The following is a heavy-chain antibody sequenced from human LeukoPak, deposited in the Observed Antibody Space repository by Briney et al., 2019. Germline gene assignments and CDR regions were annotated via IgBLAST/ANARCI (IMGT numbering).Heavy chain of an antibody. V-gene: IGHV4-59*01. CDR2: IYYSGSI. CDR1: GASISSYY. CDR3: ARENPSGYYNRPIDY. Sequence: SETLSLTCTVSGASISSYYWSWIRQPPGKGLEWIGDIYYSGSIRYNPSLKSRVTMSVDTSKNQFSLKLSSVTAADTAIYYCARENPSGYYNRPIDYWGQGTLVTVSS. D-gene: IGHD3-22*01. J-gene: IGHJ4*02.